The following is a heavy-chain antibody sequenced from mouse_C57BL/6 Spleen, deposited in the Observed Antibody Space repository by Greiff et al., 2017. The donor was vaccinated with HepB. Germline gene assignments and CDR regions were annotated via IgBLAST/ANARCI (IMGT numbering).Heavy chain of an antibody. CDR2: LYPGDGDT. V-gene: IGHV1-80*01. CDR3: ARRTTVSYWYFDV. J-gene: IGHJ1*03. CDR1: GYAFSSYW. D-gene: IGHD1-1*01. Sequence: QVQLQQSGAELVKPGASVKISCKASGYAFSSYWMNWVKQRPGKGLEWIGQLYPGDGDTNYNGKFKGKATLTADKSSSTAYMQLSSLTSEDSAVYFCARRTTVSYWYFDVWGTGTTVTVSS.